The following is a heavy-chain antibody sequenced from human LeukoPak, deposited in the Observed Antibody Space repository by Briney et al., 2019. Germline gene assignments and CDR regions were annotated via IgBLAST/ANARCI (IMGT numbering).Heavy chain of an antibody. CDR2: IIPIFGTA. D-gene: IGHD3-16*01. J-gene: IGHJ6*02. V-gene: IGHV1-69*13. CDR3: TTRACHAGGCSSSFYYYYGLHF. Sequence: SVKVSCKASGNSISNYAVSWVRQAPGQGFEWMGGIIPIFGTADYAQKFQGRVTITADQPTSTTYMALSSLKSEDTATYYCTTRACHAGGCSSSFYYYYGLHFWGQGTTVSVSS. CDR1: GNSISNYA.